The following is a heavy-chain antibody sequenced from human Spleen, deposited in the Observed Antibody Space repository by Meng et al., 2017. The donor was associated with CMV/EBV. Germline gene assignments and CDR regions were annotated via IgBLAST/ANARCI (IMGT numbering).Heavy chain of an antibody. D-gene: IGHD5-18*01. Sequence: EVQLLESGGGVAQPGGSLRLSCAASGFTFSSYAMSWVRQAPGKGLEWVSTISGNGGNIYYADSVKGRFTISRDNSKNTLYLQMNSLRAEDTAVYYCAKEAYIYGYFRIVFDYWGQGALVTVSS. V-gene: IGHV3-23*01. CDR2: ISGNGGNI. CDR3: AKEAYIYGYFRIVFDY. J-gene: IGHJ4*02. CDR1: GFTFSSYA.